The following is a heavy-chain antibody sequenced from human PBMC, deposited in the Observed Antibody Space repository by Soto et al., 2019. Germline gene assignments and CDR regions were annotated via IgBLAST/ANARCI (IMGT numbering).Heavy chain of an antibody. CDR3: ARGVNYGSENVDAFDV. V-gene: IGHV4-30-4*01. D-gene: IGHD4-17*01. CDR2: QHRSGTT. Sequence: QVQLQESGPGLVKPSQTLSLTCTVSGGSISGGDYYWSWIRQSPGRGLEWIGSQHRSGTTVYNPSLRDRITRSLYPTENPFSQRLSSGTAADTAVYYCARGVNYGSENVDAFDVWGQGTIITVSS. CDR1: GGSISGGDYY. J-gene: IGHJ3*01.